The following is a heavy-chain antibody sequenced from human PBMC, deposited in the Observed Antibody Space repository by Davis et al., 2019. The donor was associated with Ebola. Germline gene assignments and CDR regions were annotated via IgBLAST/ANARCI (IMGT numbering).Heavy chain of an antibody. CDR2: VYHTGST. V-gene: IGHV4-4*02. J-gene: IGHJ2*01. D-gene: IGHD3-10*01. CDR3: ARDSDQRLRVGWYFDL. Sequence: MPSETLSLTCAVSGASISSSNWWNWVRQPPGKGLEWIGEVYHTGSTNYNPSLKSRVTISVDKSKNQFSLKLNSVTAADTAVYYCARDSDQRLRVGWYFDLWGRGTLVTVSS. CDR1: GASISSSNW.